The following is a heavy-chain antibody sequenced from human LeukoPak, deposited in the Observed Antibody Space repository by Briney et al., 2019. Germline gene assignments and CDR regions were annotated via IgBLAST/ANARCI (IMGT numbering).Heavy chain of an antibody. CDR2: IYSDDTT. CDR1: GYSISSGYY. J-gene: IGHJ5*02. V-gene: IGHV3-53*01. CDR3: AGPSAVAGTPSAWDWFDP. Sequence: PSETLSLTCTVSGYSISSGYYWGWIRQPPGKGLEWVSLIYSDDTTLYADSVKGRFTISRDISKNTLYLQMNSLRAEDTAVYYCAGPSAVAGTPSAWDWFDPWGQGTLVTVSS. D-gene: IGHD6-19*01.